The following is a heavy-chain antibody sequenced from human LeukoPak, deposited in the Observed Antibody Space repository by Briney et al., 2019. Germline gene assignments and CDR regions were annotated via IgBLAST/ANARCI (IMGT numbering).Heavy chain of an antibody. CDR2: IWYDGSNK. Sequence: GGSLRLSCAASGFTFSSYGMHWVRQAPAKGLEWVAVIWYDGSNKYYVDSVKGRFTISRDNSKNTLYLQMNSMRVEDTAVYYCARDTDIVATIPSGAFDIWGQGTMVTVSS. D-gene: IGHD5-12*01. CDR3: ARDTDIVATIPSGAFDI. V-gene: IGHV3-33*01. CDR1: GFTFSSYG. J-gene: IGHJ3*02.